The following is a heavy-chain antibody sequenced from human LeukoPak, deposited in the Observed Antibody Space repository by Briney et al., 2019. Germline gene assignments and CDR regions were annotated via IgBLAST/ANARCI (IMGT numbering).Heavy chain of an antibody. CDR2: IYYSGST. CDR1: GGSISSYY. J-gene: IGHJ5*02. D-gene: IGHD6-25*01. V-gene: IGHV4-59*08. Sequence: PSETLSLTCTVSGGSISSYYWSWIRQPPGKGLEWIGYIYYSGSTNYNPSLKSRVTISVDTSKNQFSLKLSSVTAADTAVYYCARGAAARWFDPWGQGTLVTVSS. CDR3: ARGAAARWFDP.